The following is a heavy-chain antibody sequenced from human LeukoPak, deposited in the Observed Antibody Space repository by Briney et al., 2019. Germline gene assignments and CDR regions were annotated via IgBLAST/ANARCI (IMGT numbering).Heavy chain of an antibody. CDR3: VIQRVARLLWFGDPTLFFDY. V-gene: IGHV3-35*02. Sequence: GGSLRLSCAASGFTFSNSDMNWVHQAPGKGLEWVSGVSWNGSRTHYADSVKGQFIISRDNSRNTLYLQTNSLRAEDTAVYYCVIQRVARLLWFGDPTLFFDYWGQGTLVTVSS. D-gene: IGHD3-10*01. CDR1: GFTFSNSD. J-gene: IGHJ4*02. CDR2: VSWNGSRT.